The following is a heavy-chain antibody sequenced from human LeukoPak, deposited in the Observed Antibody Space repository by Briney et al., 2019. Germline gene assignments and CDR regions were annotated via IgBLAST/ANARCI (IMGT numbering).Heavy chain of an antibody. D-gene: IGHD5-12*01. CDR3: ARSLGSKLATIGY. Sequence: HAGGSLRLSCAASGFTVSSNYMSWVRQAPGKGLEWVSVIYSGGSTYYADSVKGRFTISRDNSKNTLDLQMNSLRAEDTAVYYCARSLGSKLATIGYWGQGTLVTVSS. CDR2: IYSGGST. V-gene: IGHV3-66*02. CDR1: GFTVSSNY. J-gene: IGHJ4*02.